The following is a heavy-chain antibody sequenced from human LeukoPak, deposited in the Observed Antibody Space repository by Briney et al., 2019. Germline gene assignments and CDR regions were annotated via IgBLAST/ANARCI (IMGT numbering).Heavy chain of an antibody. J-gene: IGHJ4*02. Sequence: GESLKISCKGSGYSFTSYWIGWVRQMPGKGLEWMGIIYPGDSDTRYSPSFQGQVTISADKSISTAYLQWSSLKASDTAMYYCAGSPPGYYDSSGYCEYWGQGTLVTVSS. CDR2: IYPGDSDT. V-gene: IGHV5-51*01. D-gene: IGHD3-22*01. CDR1: GYSFTSYW. CDR3: AGSPPGYYDSSGYCEY.